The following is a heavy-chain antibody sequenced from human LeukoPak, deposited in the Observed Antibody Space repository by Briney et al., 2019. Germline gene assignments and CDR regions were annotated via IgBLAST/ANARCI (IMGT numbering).Heavy chain of an antibody. CDR2: INWNGGIT. D-gene: IGHD6-13*01. J-gene: IGHJ4*02. Sequence: PGGSLRLSCATSGFTFVDYGLSWVRQAPGKGLEWLSAINWNGGITEYADSVKGRFTISRDNAKNSLYLQMDSLRAEDTAFYYCARDRMDTSYSVSHFDSWGQGTLVTVSS. V-gene: IGHV3-20*04. CDR1: GFTFVDYG. CDR3: ARDRMDTSYSVSHFDS.